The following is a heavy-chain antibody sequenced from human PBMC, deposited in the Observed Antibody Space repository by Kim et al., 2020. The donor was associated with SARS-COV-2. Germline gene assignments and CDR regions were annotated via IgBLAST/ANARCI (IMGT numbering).Heavy chain of an antibody. J-gene: IGHJ2*01. D-gene: IGHD2-21*01. Sequence: GGSLRLSCAASGFTFSSYSMNWVRQAPGKGLEWVSSISSSSSYIYYADSVKGRFTISRDNAKNSLYLQMNSLRAEDTAVYYCARGGEYCGGDCYAADWYFDLWGRGTLVTVSS. CDR1: GFTFSSYS. V-gene: IGHV3-21*01. CDR2: ISSSSSYI. CDR3: ARGGEYCGGDCYAADWYFDL.